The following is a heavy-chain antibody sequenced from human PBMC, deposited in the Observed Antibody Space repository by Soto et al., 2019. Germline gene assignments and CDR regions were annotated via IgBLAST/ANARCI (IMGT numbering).Heavy chain of an antibody. CDR1: Y. Sequence: YSRWVRHATEQGLEWMGFINPSGGSATLAQKFQGRVTMTRDTSTSTVYMELTILRSEDAAVYYCARDYLSSKLSLSYFDFWGQGTLVTVSS. D-gene: IGHD2-2*01. CDR2: INPSGGSA. CDR3: ARDYLSSKLSLSYFDF. V-gene: IGHV1-46*01. J-gene: IGHJ4*02.